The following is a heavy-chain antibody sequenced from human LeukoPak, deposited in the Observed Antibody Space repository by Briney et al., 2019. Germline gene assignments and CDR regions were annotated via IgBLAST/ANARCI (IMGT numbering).Heavy chain of an antibody. CDR3: AKNWATYYFDY. CDR1: GFTLIRYA. Sequence: GGSLTLSCAASGFTLIRYAMHWLRQAPGKGLEWVAFLQSDGNNRYYADSVKGRFTISRDNSKNTLFLQMSSLRAEDTAVYYCAKNWATYYFDYWGQGTLVTVSS. CDR2: LQSDGNNR. J-gene: IGHJ4*02. V-gene: IGHV3-30*02. D-gene: IGHD3-16*01.